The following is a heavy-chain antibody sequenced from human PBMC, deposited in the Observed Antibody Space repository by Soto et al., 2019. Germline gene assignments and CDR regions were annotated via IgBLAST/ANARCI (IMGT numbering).Heavy chain of an antibody. Sequence: EVQLWESGGGLVQPGGSLRLSCAVSGFTFSSHFMSWVRQAPGKGLEWVSAISGTGGTYYADSVKGRFTISRDNSKNALYLQMNNLRDEDTAVYYCAKDRRGAYSSGGICYSPDYWGQGTLVIVSS. CDR2: ISGTGGT. J-gene: IGHJ4*02. CDR3: AKDRRGAYSSGGICYSPDY. V-gene: IGHV3-23*01. D-gene: IGHD2-15*01. CDR1: GFTFSSHF.